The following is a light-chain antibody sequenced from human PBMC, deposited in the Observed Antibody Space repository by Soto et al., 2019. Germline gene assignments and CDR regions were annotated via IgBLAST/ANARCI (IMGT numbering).Light chain of an antibody. CDR1: QSLLHSNGYNY. Sequence: DIVMTQSPLYLPVTPGEPASISCRSSQSLLHSNGYNYLDWYLQKTGQSPXLLIYAAYTLQSGVPSRFSGSGSGTHFTLPISSLQPEEVATYYCQKYNSAPITFGQGTRWRL. V-gene: IGKV2-28*01. J-gene: IGKJ5*01. CDR3: QKYNSAPIT. CDR2: AAY.